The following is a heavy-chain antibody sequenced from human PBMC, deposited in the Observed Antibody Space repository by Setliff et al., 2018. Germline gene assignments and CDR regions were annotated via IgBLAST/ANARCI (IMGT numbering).Heavy chain of an antibody. CDR1: GFTFSRYW. Sequence: GASLKISCAASGFTFSRYWMSWVRQAPGKGLEWVANIKQDGSEKYYVDSVKGRFTISRDNAKNSLYLQMNSLRAEDTAVYYCARDGGEYWGQGTLVTVSS. D-gene: IGHD3-16*01. CDR3: ARDGGEY. J-gene: IGHJ4*02. V-gene: IGHV3-7*01. CDR2: IKQDGSEK.